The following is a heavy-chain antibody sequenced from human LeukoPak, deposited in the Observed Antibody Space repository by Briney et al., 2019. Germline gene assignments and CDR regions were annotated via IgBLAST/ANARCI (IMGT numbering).Heavy chain of an antibody. J-gene: IGHJ3*02. CDR1: GGSISSYY. CDR2: IYYSGST. D-gene: IGHD3-10*01. CDR3: ARDRYGSGDDNDDAFDI. V-gene: IGHV4-59*01. Sequence: RPSETLSLTCTVSGGSISSYYRSWIRQPPGKGLEWIGYIYYSGSTNYNPSLKSRVTISVDTSKNQFSLKLSSVTAADTAVYYCARDRYGSGDDNDDAFDIWGQGTMVTVSS.